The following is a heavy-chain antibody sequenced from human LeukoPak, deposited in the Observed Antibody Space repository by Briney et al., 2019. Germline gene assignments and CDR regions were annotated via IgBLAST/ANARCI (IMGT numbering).Heavy chain of an antibody. CDR2: ISNSGGST. D-gene: IGHD2-15*01. J-gene: IGHJ4*02. CDR1: GFTFSSYA. Sequence: GGSLRLSCAASGFTFSSYAMSWVRQAPGTGLEWVSSISNSGGSTYYADPVKGRFTISRDNSKNTLYLQMNSLTAADAAVYYCAKQLGFCSRGTCYFTYWGQGTLVTVSS. V-gene: IGHV3-23*01. CDR3: AKQLGFCSRGTCYFTY.